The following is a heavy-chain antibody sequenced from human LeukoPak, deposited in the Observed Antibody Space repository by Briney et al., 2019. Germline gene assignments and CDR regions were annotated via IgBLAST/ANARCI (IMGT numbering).Heavy chain of an antibody. CDR2: INPNSGGT. D-gene: IGHD3-22*01. Sequence: GASVKVSCKASGYTFTGYYMHWVRQAPGQGLKWMGWINPNSGGTNYAQKFQGRVTMTRDTSISTAYMELSRLRSDDTAVYYCASNTDYYDSSGCFDYWGQGTLVTVSS. CDR1: GYTFTGYY. J-gene: IGHJ4*02. CDR3: ASNTDYYDSSGCFDY. V-gene: IGHV1-2*02.